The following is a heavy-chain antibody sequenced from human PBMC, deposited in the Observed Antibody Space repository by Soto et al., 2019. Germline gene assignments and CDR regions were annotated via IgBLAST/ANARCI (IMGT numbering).Heavy chain of an antibody. CDR3: ARDNHYDGSAYYHAYDY. D-gene: IGHD3-22*01. Sequence: ASVKVSCNASGYTFTSYDINWVRQATGQGLEWMGWMNPNSGNTGYAQKFQGRVTMTRNTSISTAYMELSSLRDEDTAIYYCARDNHYDGSAYYHAYDYWGQGALVTVSS. V-gene: IGHV1-8*01. CDR1: GYTFTSYD. J-gene: IGHJ4*02. CDR2: MNPNSGNT.